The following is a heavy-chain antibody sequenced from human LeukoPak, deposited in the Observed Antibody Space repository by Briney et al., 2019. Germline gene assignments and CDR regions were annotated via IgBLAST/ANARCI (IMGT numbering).Heavy chain of an antibody. CDR3: ARDSRVVPVDYYYMDV. J-gene: IGHJ6*03. D-gene: IGHD2-2*01. V-gene: IGHV4-30-4*08. CDR1: GGSISSGDYY. CDR2: IYYSGST. Sequence: PSQTLSLTCTVSGGSISSGDYYWSWIRQPPGKGLEWIGYIYYSGSTYYNPSLKSRVTISVDTSKNQFSLKLSSVTAADTAVYYCARDSRVVPVDYYYMDVWGKGTTVTVSS.